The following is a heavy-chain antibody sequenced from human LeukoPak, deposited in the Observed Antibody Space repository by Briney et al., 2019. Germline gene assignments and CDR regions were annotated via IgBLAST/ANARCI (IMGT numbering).Heavy chain of an antibody. CDR3: ARGDYRPY. V-gene: IGHV3-30-3*01. J-gene: IGHJ4*02. CDR1: GFTFSSYA. D-gene: IGHD4-11*01. CDR2: ISYDGSNK. Sequence: HPGGSLRLSCAASGFTFSSYAMHWVRQAPGKGLEWVAVISYDGSNKYYADSVKGRFTISRDNSKNTLYLQMNSLRAEDTAVYYCARGDYRPYWGQGALVTVSS.